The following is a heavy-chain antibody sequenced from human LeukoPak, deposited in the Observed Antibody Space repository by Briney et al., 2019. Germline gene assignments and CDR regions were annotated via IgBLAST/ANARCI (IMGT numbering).Heavy chain of an antibody. Sequence: PGGSLRLSCAASKFTFSTSAMSWVRQAPGKGLEWVSAINESGANTYYVDSVKGRFTISRDNSKNTLYLEMSSLRSDDTAVYYCAKESQTYYDIMTGYPNYYFDYWGQGTLVTVSS. D-gene: IGHD3-9*01. CDR2: INESGANT. J-gene: IGHJ4*02. V-gene: IGHV3-23*01. CDR3: AKESQTYYDIMTGYPNYYFDY. CDR1: KFTFSTSA.